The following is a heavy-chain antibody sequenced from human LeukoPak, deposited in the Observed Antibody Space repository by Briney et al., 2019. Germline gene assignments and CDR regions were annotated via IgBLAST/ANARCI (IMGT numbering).Heavy chain of an antibody. J-gene: IGHJ4*02. D-gene: IGHD5-24*01. CDR2: INHSGST. CDR1: GGSFSGYY. V-gene: IGHV4-34*01. Sequence: SETLSLTCAVYGGSFSGYYWSWIRQPPGKGLEWIGEINHSGSTNYNPSLKSRVTISVDTSKNQFSLKLSSMTAADTAVYYCAVRDGYNLDYWGQGTLVTVSS. CDR3: AVRDGYNLDY.